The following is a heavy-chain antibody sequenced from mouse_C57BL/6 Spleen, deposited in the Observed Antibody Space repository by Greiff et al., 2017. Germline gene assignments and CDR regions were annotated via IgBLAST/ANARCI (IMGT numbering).Heavy chain of an antibody. J-gene: IGHJ4*01. D-gene: IGHD2-3*01. CDR1: GYTFTDYE. V-gene: IGHV1-15*01. CDR3: TKIRLYDYYAMDY. CDR2: IDPETGGT. Sequence: VQLLQSGAGLVRPGASVTLSCKASGYTFTDYEMHWVKQTPVHGLEWIGAIDPETGGTAYKQKFKGQAILTADKSSRTAYVELRSLTSEDSAVYYCTKIRLYDYYAMDYWGQGTSVTVSS.